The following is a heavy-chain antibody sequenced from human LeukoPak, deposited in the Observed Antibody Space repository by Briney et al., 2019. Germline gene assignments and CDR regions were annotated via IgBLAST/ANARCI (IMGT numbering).Heavy chain of an antibody. V-gene: IGHV4-39*01. CDR3: ARRSTKVEWEPSDAFDI. J-gene: IGHJ3*02. Sequence: ASETLSLTCTVSLSSISNSNYYWGWIRQPPGKGLEWIGSVYYSGTTSYYNTSLKSRVTISLDTSKNQFSLRLTSVTAADTAVYYCARRSTKVEWEPSDAFDIWGQGTMVTVSS. D-gene: IGHD1-26*01. CDR2: VYYSGTTS. CDR1: LSSISNSNYY.